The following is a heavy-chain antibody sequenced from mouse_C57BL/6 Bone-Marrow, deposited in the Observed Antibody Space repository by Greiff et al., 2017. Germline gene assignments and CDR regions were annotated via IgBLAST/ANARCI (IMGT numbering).Heavy chain of an antibody. CDR3: ARDYGSCYAMDY. V-gene: IGHV1-64*01. D-gene: IGHD1-1*01. Sequence: QVQLQQSGAELVKPGASVKLSCKASGYTFTSYWMHWVKQRPGQGLEWIGMIHPNSGSTNYNEKFKSKATLTVDKSSSTAYMQLSSLTSEDSAVYYGARDYGSCYAMDYWGQGTSVTVSA. CDR2: IHPNSGST. J-gene: IGHJ4*01. CDR1: GYTFTSYW.